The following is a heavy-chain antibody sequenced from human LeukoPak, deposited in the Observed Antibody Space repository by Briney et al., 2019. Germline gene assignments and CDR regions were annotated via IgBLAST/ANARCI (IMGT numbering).Heavy chain of an antibody. CDR1: GFAFTNYW. J-gene: IGHJ4*02. CDR3: ARLVAGAGITY. V-gene: IGHV3-7*05. Sequence: QPGGSLRLSCVASGFAFTNYWMTWVRQAPGKRLQWVANIRQDGNERYFVDSVKGRFTISRDNAKNSLYLQMNSLRAEDTAVYYCARLVAGAGITYWGQGTPVTVSS. D-gene: IGHD6-19*01. CDR2: IRQDGNER.